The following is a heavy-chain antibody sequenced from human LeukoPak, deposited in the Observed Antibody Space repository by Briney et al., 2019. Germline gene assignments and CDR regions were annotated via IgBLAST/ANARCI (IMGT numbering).Heavy chain of an antibody. CDR1: GGSFSGYY. Sequence: PSETLSLTCAVYGGSFSGYYWSWIRQPPGKGLEWIGEINHSGSTNYNPSLKSRVTISVDTSKNQFSLRLTSVTAADTAVYYCARHHSTTHPGRYRFDPWGQGTLVTVSS. CDR3: ARHHSTTHPGRYRFDP. CDR2: INHSGST. D-gene: IGHD2/OR15-2a*01. J-gene: IGHJ5*02. V-gene: IGHV4-34*01.